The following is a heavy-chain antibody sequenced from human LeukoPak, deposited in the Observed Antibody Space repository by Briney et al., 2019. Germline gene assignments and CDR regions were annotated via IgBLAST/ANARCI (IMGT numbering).Heavy chain of an antibody. CDR1: GFTFSSYE. V-gene: IGHV3-48*03. CDR3: ARKRLCGGDCYGDAFDI. Sequence: GGSLRLSCAASGFTFSSYEMNWVRQAPGKGLEWVSYISSSGSTIYYADSVKGRFTISRDNAKNSLYLQMNSLRAEDTAVYYCARKRLCGGDCYGDAFDIWGQRTMVTVSS. J-gene: IGHJ3*02. CDR2: ISSSGSTI. D-gene: IGHD2-21*02.